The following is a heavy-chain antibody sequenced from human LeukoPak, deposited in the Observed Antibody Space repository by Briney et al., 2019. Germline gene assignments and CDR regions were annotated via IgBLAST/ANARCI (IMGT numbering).Heavy chain of an antibody. CDR2: ISGSGGST. V-gene: IGHV3-23*01. J-gene: IGHJ5*02. D-gene: IGHD6-19*01. CDR3: AKLDFSRAVAGTDWFDP. Sequence: GGSLRLSCAASGFTFSSYAMSWVRQAPGKGLEWVSAISGSGGSTYYADSVKGRFTISRDNSKNTLYLQMNSLRAEDTAVYYCAKLDFSRAVAGTDWFDPWGQGTLVTVSS. CDR1: GFTFSSYA.